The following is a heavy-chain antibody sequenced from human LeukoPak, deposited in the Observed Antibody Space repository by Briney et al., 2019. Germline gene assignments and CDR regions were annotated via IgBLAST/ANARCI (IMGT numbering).Heavy chain of an antibody. CDR3: ANNHVAIAAATHDAFDI. V-gene: IGHV3-21*04. CDR2: ISSSSSYI. J-gene: IGHJ3*02. D-gene: IGHD6-13*01. CDR1: GFTFSSYS. Sequence: PGGSLRLSCAASGFTFSSYSMNWVRQAPGKGLEWVSSISSSSSYISYADSVKGRFTISRDNAKNSLYLQMNSLRAEDTAVYYCANNHVAIAAATHDAFDIWGQGTMVTVSS.